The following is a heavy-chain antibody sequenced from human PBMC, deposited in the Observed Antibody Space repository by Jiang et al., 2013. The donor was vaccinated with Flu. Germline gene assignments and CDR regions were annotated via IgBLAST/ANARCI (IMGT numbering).Heavy chain of an antibody. J-gene: IGHJ3*02. Sequence: QLVESGGDLVQPGGSLRLSCAASGFTFDYYWMTWVRQAPGKGLECVAQMKPDGSDGRYVDSVKGRFTISRDNTKNSLYLQINSLRAEDTAVYYCARDPAWGAYDIWGQGTKVTVSS. CDR2: MKPDGSDG. D-gene: IGHD3-16*01. V-gene: IGHV3-7*01. CDR1: GFTFDYYW. CDR3: ARDPAWGAYDI.